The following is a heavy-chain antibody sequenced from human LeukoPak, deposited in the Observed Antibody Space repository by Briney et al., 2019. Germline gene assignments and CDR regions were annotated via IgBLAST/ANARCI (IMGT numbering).Heavy chain of an antibody. CDR1: GGSFSGYY. J-gene: IGHJ4*02. CDR2: IYYSGST. Sequence: SETLSLTCAVYGGSFSGYYWGWIRQPPGKGLEWIGNIYYSGSTYYNPSLKSRVTVSVDTSKNQFSLKLSSVTAADTAVYYCARHAVVQWLAASWFCDYWGQGTLVTVSS. CDR3: ARHAVVQWLAASWFCDY. D-gene: IGHD6-19*01. V-gene: IGHV4-34*01.